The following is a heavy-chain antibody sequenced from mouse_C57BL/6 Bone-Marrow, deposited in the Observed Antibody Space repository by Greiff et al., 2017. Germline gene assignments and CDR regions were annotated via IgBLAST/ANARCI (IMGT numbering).Heavy chain of an antibody. CDR1: GFSLTSYG. V-gene: IGHV2-6*01. J-gene: IGHJ3*01. CDR3: AIGSSYGWFAY. D-gene: IGHD1-1*01. Sequence: VKLMESGPGLVAPSQSLSITCTVSGFSLTSYGVDWVRQSPGKGLEWLGVIWGVGSTNYNSALKSRLSISKDNSKSQVFLKMNSLQTDDTAMYXCAIGSSYGWFAYWGQGTLVTVSA. CDR2: IWGVGST.